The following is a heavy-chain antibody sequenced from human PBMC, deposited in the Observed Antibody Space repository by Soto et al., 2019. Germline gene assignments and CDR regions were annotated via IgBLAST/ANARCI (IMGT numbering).Heavy chain of an antibody. CDR1: GFMFSNFA. Sequence: LRLSCAGSGFMFSNFAMTWVRQAPGKGLEWVSATRSNGEHTYYADSVKGRFTVSRDNSKNTLFLEMSSLRAEDTAIYYCAKDSKSVSVSAARVYGMDVWGQGTTVTVS. D-gene: IGHD2-2*01. CDR3: AKDSKSVSVSAARVYGMDV. V-gene: IGHV3-23*01. CDR2: TRSNGEHT. J-gene: IGHJ6*02.